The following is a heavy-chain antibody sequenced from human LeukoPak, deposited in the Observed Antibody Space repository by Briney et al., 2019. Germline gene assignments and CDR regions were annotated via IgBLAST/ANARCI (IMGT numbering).Heavy chain of an antibody. V-gene: IGHV4-39*01. CDR3: ARRKSYYYYMDV. CDR2: IYYSGST. J-gene: IGHJ6*03. Sequence: SETLSLTCTVSGGSISSSSYYWGWIRQPPGKGPEWIGSIYYSGSTYYNPSLKSRVTISVDTSKNQFSLKLSSVTAADTAVYYCARRKSYYYYMDVWGKGTTVTVSS. CDR1: GGSISSSSYY.